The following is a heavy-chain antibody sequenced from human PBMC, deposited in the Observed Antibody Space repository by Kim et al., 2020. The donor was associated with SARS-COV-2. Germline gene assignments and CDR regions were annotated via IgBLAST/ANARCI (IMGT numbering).Heavy chain of an antibody. V-gene: IGHV4-39*07. J-gene: IGHJ5*02. D-gene: IGHD2-15*01. Sequence: NPCRKTSVTKSVDTSQNQFSLKLSSVTAADTAVYYCARIVVVGRGSWFDPWGQGTLVTVSS. CDR3: ARIVVVGRGSWFDP.